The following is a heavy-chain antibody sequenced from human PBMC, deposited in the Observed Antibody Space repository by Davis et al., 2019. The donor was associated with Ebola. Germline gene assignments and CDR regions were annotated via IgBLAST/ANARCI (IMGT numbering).Heavy chain of an antibody. CDR3: ARAGYTNYGWFDP. V-gene: IGHV4-30-2*01. Sequence: LRLSCAVSNGSMSSGGYSWSWIRQPPGKGLEWIGYIYHSGSTYYNPSLKSRVTISMDRSKNHFSLEMKSVTAADTAVYYCARAGYTNYGWFDPWGQGTLVTVSS. CDR1: NGSMSSGGYS. J-gene: IGHJ5*02. CDR2: IYHSGST. D-gene: IGHD4-11*01.